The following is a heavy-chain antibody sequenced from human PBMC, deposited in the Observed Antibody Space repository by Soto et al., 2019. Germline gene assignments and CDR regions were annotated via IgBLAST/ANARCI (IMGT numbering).Heavy chain of an antibody. V-gene: IGHV3-48*02. CDR2: ISSSSSTI. Sequence: EVQLVESGGGLVQPGGSLRLSCAASGFTFSSYSMNWVRQAPGKGLEWVSYISSSSSTIYYADSVKGRFTISRDNAKNSLYLQMNSLRDEDTAVYYCAREAFFYDILTGYKNWFDPWGQGTLVTVSS. CDR1: GFTFSSYS. D-gene: IGHD3-9*01. J-gene: IGHJ5*02. CDR3: AREAFFYDILTGYKNWFDP.